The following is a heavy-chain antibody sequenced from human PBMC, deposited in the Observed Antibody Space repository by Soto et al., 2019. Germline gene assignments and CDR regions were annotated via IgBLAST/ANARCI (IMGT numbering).Heavy chain of an antibody. J-gene: IGHJ4*02. V-gene: IGHV3-48*02. Sequence: EVQLVESGGGLVQPGGSLRLSCAASRFTFSDYNMNWVRQAPGKGLEWISYISSSESSIYYADSVKDRFVIYRDNAEKSLYLKMNSLRDEDTAIYYCVRGDSSGWDFDYWGQGTLVTVSS. CDR1: RFTFSDYN. CDR2: ISSSESSI. CDR3: VRGDSSGWDFDY. D-gene: IGHD6-19*01.